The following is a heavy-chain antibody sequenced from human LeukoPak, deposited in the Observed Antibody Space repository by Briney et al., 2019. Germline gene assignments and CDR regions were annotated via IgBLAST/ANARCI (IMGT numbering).Heavy chain of an antibody. D-gene: IGHD6-13*01. CDR2: INHSGST. CDR1: GGSFSGYY. V-gene: IGHV4-34*01. J-gene: IGHJ4*02. Sequence: SSETLSLTCAVYGGSFSGYYWSWIRQPPGKGLEWIGEINHSGSTNYNPTLKSRVTISVDTSKNQFSLKRSSVTATDTAVYYCAREADRNSSSWYDLKYYFDYGGQGTLVTVSS. CDR3: AREADRNSSSWYDLKYYFDY.